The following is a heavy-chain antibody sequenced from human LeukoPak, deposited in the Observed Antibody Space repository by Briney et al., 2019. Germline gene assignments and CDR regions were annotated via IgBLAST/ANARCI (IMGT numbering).Heavy chain of an antibody. CDR2: IYYSGST. CDR3: ASFSSSTSFDY. V-gene: IGHV4-59*01. J-gene: IGHJ4*02. CDR1: GGSISSYY. Sequence: SETPSLTCTVSGGSISSYYWSWIRQPPGKGLEWIGYIYYSGSTNYNPSLKSRVTISVDTSKNQFSLKLSSVTAADTAVYYCASFSSSTSFDYWGQGTLVTVSS. D-gene: IGHD6-13*01.